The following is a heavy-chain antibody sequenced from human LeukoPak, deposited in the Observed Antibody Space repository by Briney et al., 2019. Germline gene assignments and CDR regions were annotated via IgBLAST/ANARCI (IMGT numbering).Heavy chain of an antibody. V-gene: IGHV1-46*01. J-gene: IGHJ3*02. CDR1: GYTFAKFY. CDR2: INPSGGTT. Sequence: GASVKVSCKASGYTFAKFYIHWVRQAPGQGLEWMGIINPSGGTTSYAQKFQGRVSMTRDTSTSTVYMELSSLRSEDTAVYYCARDNRGERTPGWGYGGFDIWGQGTMVRVSS. CDR3: ARDNRGERTPGWGYGGFDI. D-gene: IGHD3-16*01.